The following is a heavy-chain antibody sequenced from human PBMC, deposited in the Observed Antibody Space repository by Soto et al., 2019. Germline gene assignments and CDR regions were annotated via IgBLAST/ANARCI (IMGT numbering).Heavy chain of an antibody. CDR1: GFTFTSYD. CDR2: MNPDSGST. D-gene: IGHD3-22*01. V-gene: IGHV1-8*01. J-gene: IGHJ1*01. CDR3: ATSHSGYDRSGFPILNY. Sequence: QVQLVQSGAEVKKPGASVKVSCKTAGFTFTSYDINWVRQATGQGLEWMGWMNPDSGSTGYAQKFQGRLTMTRDTATGTAYMELSSLRSEDTAVYYCATSHSGYDRSGFPILNYWGQGTLVTVSS.